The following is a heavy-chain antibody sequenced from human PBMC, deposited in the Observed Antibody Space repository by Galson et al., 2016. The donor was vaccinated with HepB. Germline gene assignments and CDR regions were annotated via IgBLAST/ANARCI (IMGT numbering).Heavy chain of an antibody. CDR2: ISWADAQ. V-gene: IGHV2-5*02. J-gene: IGHJ5*02. CDR3: ARIPSMEEVPSRWFDP. CDR1: GFSLSTSGVG. D-gene: IGHD1-1*01. Sequence: PALVKPTQTLTLTCTFSGFSLSTSGVGVGWLRQPPGKALGWLALISWADAQRSRPSLHSRLTITKDTSKSQVVLTMTNMDPVDTATYYCARIPSMEEVPSRWFDPWGQGTLVTVSS.